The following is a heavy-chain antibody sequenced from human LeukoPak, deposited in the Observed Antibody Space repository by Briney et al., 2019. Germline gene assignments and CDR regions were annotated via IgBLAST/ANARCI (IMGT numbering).Heavy chain of an antibody. D-gene: IGHD3-3*01. V-gene: IGHV3-48*04. CDR3: ARVYYDFWSGYSWKEYYFDY. CDR2: ISSSGSTI. Sequence: PGGSLRLSCAASGFTFSSYAMHWVRQAPGKGLEWVSYISSSGSTIYYADSVKGRFTISRDNAKNSLYLQMNSLRAEDTAVYYCARVYYDFWSGYSWKEYYFDYWGQGTLVTVSS. J-gene: IGHJ4*02. CDR1: GFTFSSYA.